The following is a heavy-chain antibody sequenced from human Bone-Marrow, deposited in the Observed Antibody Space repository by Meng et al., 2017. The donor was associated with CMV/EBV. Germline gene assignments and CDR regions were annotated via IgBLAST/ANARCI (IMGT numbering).Heavy chain of an antibody. V-gene: IGHV3-15*01. CDR1: GFTFSNAW. CDR3: TTVSNYDLFDY. CDR2: IKSKTDGGTT. D-gene: IGHD4-11*01. Sequence: GESLKISCAASGFTFSNAWMNWVRQAPGKGLEWVGRIKSKTDGGTTDYAAPVKGRFTISRDDSKNTLYLQLNSLKTEDTAVYYCTTVSNYDLFDYWGQGTLVNVAS. J-gene: IGHJ4*02.